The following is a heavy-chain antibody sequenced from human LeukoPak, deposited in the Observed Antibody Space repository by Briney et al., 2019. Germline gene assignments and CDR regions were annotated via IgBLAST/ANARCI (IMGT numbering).Heavy chain of an antibody. V-gene: IGHV4-34*01. D-gene: IGHD3-10*01. Sequence: SETLPLTCAVYGGSFSGYYWSWIRQPPGKGLEWIGEINHSGSTNYNPSLKSRVTISVDTSKNQFSLKLSSVTAADTAVYYCARGRGRYYGSGSSTGWFDPWGQGTLVTVSS. CDR2: INHSGST. CDR3: ARGRGRYYGSGSSTGWFDP. J-gene: IGHJ5*02. CDR1: GGSFSGYY.